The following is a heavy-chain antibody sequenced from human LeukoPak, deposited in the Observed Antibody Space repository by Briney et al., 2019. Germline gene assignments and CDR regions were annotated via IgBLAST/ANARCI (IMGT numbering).Heavy chain of an antibody. CDR1: GFTLIDY. Sequence: VASVKVSCKASGFTLIDYINWVRQDPRQGLQWMGWINPNSGDTEYAQKFQGRVTMTRDTSISTVYMELSSLRSDDTAVYYRARADSVPAGDYHYWYMDVWGKGTTVTVSS. CDR2: INPNSGDT. CDR3: ARADSVPAGDYHYWYMDV. J-gene: IGHJ6*03. D-gene: IGHD6-13*01. V-gene: IGHV1-2*02.